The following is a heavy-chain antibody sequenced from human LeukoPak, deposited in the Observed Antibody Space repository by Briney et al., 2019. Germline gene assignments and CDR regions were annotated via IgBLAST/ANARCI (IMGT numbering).Heavy chain of an antibody. J-gene: IGHJ4*02. CDR3: ARGSSSSTHYFDY. CDR2: ISYDGSNK. D-gene: IGHD6-6*01. CDR1: GFTFSSYW. Sequence: GGSLRLSRAASGFTFSSYWMHWVRQAPGKGLEWVAVISYDGSNKYYVDSVKGRFTISRDNSKNTLYLQMNSLRAEDTAVYYCARGSSSSTHYFDYRGQGTLVTVSS. V-gene: IGHV3-30*03.